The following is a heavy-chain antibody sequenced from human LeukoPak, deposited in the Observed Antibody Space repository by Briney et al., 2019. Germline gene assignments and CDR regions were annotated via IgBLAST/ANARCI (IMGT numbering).Heavy chain of an antibody. CDR1: GYTFTGYY. Sequence: ASVKVSCKASGYTFTGYYMHWVRQAPGQGLEWMGWINPNSGGTNYAQKFQGRVTMTTDTSTSTVYMEVRGLRSDDTAMYYCARDVGITVADSFDHWGQGTLVTVSS. CDR3: ARDVGITVADSFDH. D-gene: IGHD6-13*01. V-gene: IGHV1-2*02. CDR2: INPNSGGT. J-gene: IGHJ5*02.